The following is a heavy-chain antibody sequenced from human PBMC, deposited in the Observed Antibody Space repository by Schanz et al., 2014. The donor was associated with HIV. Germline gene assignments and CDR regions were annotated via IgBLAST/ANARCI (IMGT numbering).Heavy chain of an antibody. J-gene: IGHJ4*02. CDR3: ARDRSAAVTASDY. CDR2: INPSGGST. Sequence: QVQLVQSGAEVKKPGASVKVSCKASGYTFTGYYMHWVRQAPGQGLEWMGWINPSGGSTSYARKFQGRVTMTRDTSTRTVYMELRSLRSDDTAVYYCARDRSAAVTASDYWGQGTLVTVSS. CDR1: GYTFTGYY. V-gene: IGHV1-46*01. D-gene: IGHD6-13*01.